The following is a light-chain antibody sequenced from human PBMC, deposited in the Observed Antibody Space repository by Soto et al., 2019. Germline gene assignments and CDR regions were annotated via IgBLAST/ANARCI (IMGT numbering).Light chain of an antibody. CDR1: QSLLHSNGYNY. Sequence: DIVMTQSPLSLPVTPGEAASISCRSSQSLLHSNGYNYVDWYLQKAGQSPHLLIYLGSNRASGVPDRFSGSGSVTYFTLKISRVEAEDVGVYYCMQYLGTMWKFGQGTKVDIK. CDR3: MQYLGTMWK. CDR2: LGS. V-gene: IGKV2-28*01. J-gene: IGKJ1*01.